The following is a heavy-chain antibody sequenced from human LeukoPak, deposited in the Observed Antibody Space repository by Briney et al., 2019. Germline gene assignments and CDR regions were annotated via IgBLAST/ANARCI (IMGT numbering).Heavy chain of an antibody. J-gene: IGHJ3*02. CDR3: AREGLAARRGAFDI. D-gene: IGHD6-6*01. V-gene: IGHV4-59*11. Sequence: SETLSLTCSVSGGSISSHFWTWIRQPPGKGLEWIGYVYYSGNTNYNPSLRSRVTISIDTSKNQFSLNLKSVTAADTAIYYCAREGLAARRGAFDIWGQGTVVTVSS. CDR1: GGSISSHF. CDR2: VYYSGNT.